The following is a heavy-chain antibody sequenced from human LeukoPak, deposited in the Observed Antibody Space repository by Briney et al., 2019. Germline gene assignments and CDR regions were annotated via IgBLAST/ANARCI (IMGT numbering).Heavy chain of an antibody. V-gene: IGHV4-39*06. J-gene: IGHJ4*02. CDR3: ARVVPRRTGSGTYYNHQFDY. D-gene: IGHD3-10*01. CDR1: GGSISSSNYY. CDR2: IYYSGSTYYSGST. Sequence: SETLSLTCTVSGGSISSSNYYWGWIRQPPGKGLEWIGSIYYSGSTYYSGSTYYNPSLKSRVIISIDTSKNQFPLKLSSVTAADTAVYYCARVVPRRTGSGTYYNHQFDYWGQGILVTVSS.